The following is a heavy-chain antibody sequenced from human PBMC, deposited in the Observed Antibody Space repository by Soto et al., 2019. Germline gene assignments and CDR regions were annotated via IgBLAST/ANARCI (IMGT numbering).Heavy chain of an antibody. V-gene: IGHV5-51*01. J-gene: IGHJ6*02. CDR1: GYRFTNYW. CDR2: IDPGDSDT. CDR3: AARVGSSPLYYYGVDV. D-gene: IGHD3-10*01. Sequence: GESLKISCKGSGYRFTNYWIGGVRQMPGKGLEWMGIIDPGDSDTRYSPSFQGQVTISVDKSISTAYLQWSSLKASDTAMYYCAARVGSSPLYYYGVDVWGQGTTVTAP.